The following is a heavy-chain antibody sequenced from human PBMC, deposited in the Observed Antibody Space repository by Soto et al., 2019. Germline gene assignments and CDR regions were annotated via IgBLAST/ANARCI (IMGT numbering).Heavy chain of an antibody. CDR3: ASRYSSAFDI. D-gene: IGHD6-13*01. Sequence: SETLSLTCTVSGGSISSGGYYWSWIRQPPGKGLEWIGYIYYSGSTNYNPSLKSRVTISVDTSKNQFSLKLSSVTAADTAVYYCASRYSSAFDIWGQGTMVTVSS. J-gene: IGHJ3*02. V-gene: IGHV4-61*08. CDR1: GGSISSGGYY. CDR2: IYYSGST.